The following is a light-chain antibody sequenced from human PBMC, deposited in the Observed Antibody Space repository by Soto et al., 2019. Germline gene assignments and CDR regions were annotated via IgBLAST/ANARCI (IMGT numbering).Light chain of an antibody. Sequence: QSALTQPASVSGSPGQSITISCTGTSSDVGSYNLVSWYQQHPGKAPKLMIYEGSKRPSGVSKRFSGSESGNTASLTISGLQAEDEADYYCCSYAGSRTYVFGTGTKGTV. CDR1: SSDVGSYNL. CDR3: CSYAGSRTYV. J-gene: IGLJ1*01. CDR2: EGS. V-gene: IGLV2-23*01.